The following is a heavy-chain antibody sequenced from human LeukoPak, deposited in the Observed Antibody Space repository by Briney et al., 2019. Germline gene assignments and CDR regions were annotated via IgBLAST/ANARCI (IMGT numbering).Heavy chain of an antibody. J-gene: IGHJ4*02. CDR2: ISAYNGNT. Sequence: ASVKVSCKASGYTFTSYDINWVRQATGQGLEWMGWISAYNGNTNYAQKLQGRVTMTTDTSTSTAYMELRSLRSEDTAVYYCATAGLRSYFDYWGQGTLVTVSS. CDR3: ATAGLRSYFDY. CDR1: GYTFTSYD. V-gene: IGHV1-18*01.